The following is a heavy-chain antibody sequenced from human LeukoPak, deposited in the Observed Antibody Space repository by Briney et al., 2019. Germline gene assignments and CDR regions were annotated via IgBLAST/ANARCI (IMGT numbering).Heavy chain of an antibody. CDR2: IIPIFGTA. CDR1: GGTFSSYA. D-gene: IGHD3-3*01. J-gene: IGHJ4*02. Sequence: SVKVSCKASGGTFSSYAISWVRQAPGQGLEWMGRIIPIFGTANCAQKFQGRVTITTDESTSTAYMELSSLRSEDTAVYYCARDLYDFWSGLDYWGQGTLVTVSS. V-gene: IGHV1-69*05. CDR3: ARDLYDFWSGLDY.